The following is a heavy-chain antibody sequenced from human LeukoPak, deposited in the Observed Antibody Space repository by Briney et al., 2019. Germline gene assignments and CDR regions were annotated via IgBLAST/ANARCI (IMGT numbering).Heavy chain of an antibody. D-gene: IGHD3-3*01. Sequence: GGSLRLSCAASGFTFSSYGMHWVRQAPGKGLEWVAVTSYDGSNKYYADSVKGRFTISRDNSKNTLYLQMNSLRAEDTAVYYCARDLDPPYYDFWSGYYPGPLGYWGQGTLVTVSS. CDR2: TSYDGSNK. J-gene: IGHJ4*02. CDR1: GFTFSSYG. CDR3: ARDLDPPYYDFWSGYYPGPLGY. V-gene: IGHV3-30*03.